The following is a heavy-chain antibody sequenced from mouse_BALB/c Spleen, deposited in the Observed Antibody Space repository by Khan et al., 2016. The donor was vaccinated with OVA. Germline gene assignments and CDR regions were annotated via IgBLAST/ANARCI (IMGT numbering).Heavy chain of an antibody. V-gene: IGHV3-2*02. Sequence: VQLKESGPGLVKPSQSLSLTCTVTGYSITSGYAWNWIRQFPGNKLEWMGYISYSGVTSYTPSLKSRISITRDTSKNQFFLQLNSVTTEDTATYYCARANYYGYYFDYWGQGTTLTVSS. CDR3: ARANYYGYYFDY. J-gene: IGHJ2*01. CDR1: GYSITSGYA. CDR2: ISYSGVT. D-gene: IGHD1-1*01.